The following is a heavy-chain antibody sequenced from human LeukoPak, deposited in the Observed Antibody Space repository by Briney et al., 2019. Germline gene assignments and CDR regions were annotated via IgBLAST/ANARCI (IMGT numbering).Heavy chain of an antibody. V-gene: IGHV5-51*03. CDR1: GYSFTSYW. CDR3: ATSTTPTTTVVTHDAFDI. CDR2: IYPGDSDT. J-gene: IGHJ3*02. D-gene: IGHD4-23*01. Sequence: KPGESLKISCKGSGYSFTSYWIGWVRQMPGKVLEWMGIIYPGDSDTRYSPSFQGQVTISADKSISTAYLQWSSLKASDTAMYYCATSTTPTTTVVTHDAFDIWGQGTTVTVSS.